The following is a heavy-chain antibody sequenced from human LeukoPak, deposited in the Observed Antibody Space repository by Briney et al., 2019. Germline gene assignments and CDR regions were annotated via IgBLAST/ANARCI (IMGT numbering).Heavy chain of an antibody. Sequence: PSETLSLTCAVYGGSFSGYYWSWIRQPPGKGLEWIGEINHSGSTNYDPSLKSRVTISVDTSKNQFSLKLSSVTAADTAVYYCARSDYPTAITMVRGGGFDPWGQGTLVTVSS. CDR2: INHSGST. CDR1: GGSFSGYY. CDR3: ARSDYPTAITMVRGGGFDP. V-gene: IGHV4-34*01. J-gene: IGHJ5*02. D-gene: IGHD3-10*01.